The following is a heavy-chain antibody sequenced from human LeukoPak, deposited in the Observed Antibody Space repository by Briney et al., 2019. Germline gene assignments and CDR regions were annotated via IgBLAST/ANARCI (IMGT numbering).Heavy chain of an antibody. D-gene: IGHD6-13*01. Sequence: SETLSLTCAVYGGSFSGYYWSWIRQPPGKGLEWIGEINLTGSTNYNPSLKSRVTISVDTSKNQFSLRLSSVTAADTAVYYCARPAGLAAAGISGYYYAMDVWGQGTTVTVSS. CDR1: GGSFSGYY. V-gene: IGHV4-34*01. CDR2: INLTGST. CDR3: ARPAGLAAAGISGYYYAMDV. J-gene: IGHJ6*02.